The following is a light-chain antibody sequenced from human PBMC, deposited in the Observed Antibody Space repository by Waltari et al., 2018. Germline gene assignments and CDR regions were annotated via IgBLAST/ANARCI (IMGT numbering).Light chain of an antibody. V-gene: IGLV8-61*01. CDR3: ALYMGSGIWV. CDR2: KAN. Sequence: QTVVTQEPSLSVSPGGTVTLTCALSSGSLSTTSYATWYQQTPGQAPRTLVYKANARSSGVPDRFSVSILWNTAALTITVAQADDESDYYCALYMGSGIWVFGGVTRLTVL. CDR1: SGSLSTTSY. J-gene: IGLJ3*02.